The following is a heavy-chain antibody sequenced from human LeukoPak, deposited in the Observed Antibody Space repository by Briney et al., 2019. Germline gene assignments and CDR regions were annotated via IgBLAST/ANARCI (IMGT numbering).Heavy chain of an antibody. V-gene: IGHV3-7*01. CDR1: GFTFTTYW. D-gene: IGHD3-22*01. CDR3: ARDPPHRFTMIEKDS. J-gene: IGHJ4*02. CDR2: INEDGSHK. Sequence: GGSLRLSCAASGFTFTTYWMTWVRQAPGKGVEWVANINEDGSHKNYLDSVKGRFTISRDNTKNSVYLQMNSLRAEDTAVYYCARDPPHRFTMIEKDSWGQGTLVTVSS.